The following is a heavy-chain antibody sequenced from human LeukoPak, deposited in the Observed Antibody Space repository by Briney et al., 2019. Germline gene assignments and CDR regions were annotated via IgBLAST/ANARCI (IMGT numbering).Heavy chain of an antibody. CDR1: EYTFTGYY. J-gene: IGHJ6*03. CDR2: INPNSGGT. D-gene: IGHD6-13*01. Sequence: GASEKVSCKASEYTFTGYYMHWVRQAPGQGLEWMGWINPNSGGTNYAQKFQGRVTMTRDTSISTAYMELSRLRSDDTAVYYCARDAIAAAGTQLPYYYYYMDVWGKGTTVTISS. CDR3: ARDAIAAAGTQLPYYYYYMDV. V-gene: IGHV1-2*02.